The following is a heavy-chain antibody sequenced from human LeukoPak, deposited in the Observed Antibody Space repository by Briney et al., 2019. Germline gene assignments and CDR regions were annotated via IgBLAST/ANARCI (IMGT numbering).Heavy chain of an antibody. V-gene: IGHV3-66*01. CDR2: VYSGGNT. J-gene: IGHJ4*02. CDR1: GFTVRSNY. Sequence: GGSLRLSCAASGFTVRSNYMSWVRQAPGKGLEWVSVVYSGGNTYYGDSVKGRFTISRDNSGNTLYLQMNSLRAEDTAVYYCARGGSSYNDDSSGFYFDYWGQGTLVTVSS. CDR3: ARGGSSYNDDSSGFYFDY. D-gene: IGHD3-22*01.